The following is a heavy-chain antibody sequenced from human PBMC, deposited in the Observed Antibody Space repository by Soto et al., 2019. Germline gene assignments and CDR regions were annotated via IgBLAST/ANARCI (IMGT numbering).Heavy chain of an antibody. V-gene: IGHV3-30-3*01. D-gene: IGHD3-22*01. J-gene: IGHJ4*02. Sequence: GGSLRLSCAASGFTFSSYAMHWVRQAPGKGLGWVAVISYDGSNKYYADSVKGRFTISRDNSKNTLYLQMNSLRAEDTAVYYCARLTHDSSGVDYWGQGTLVTVSS. CDR2: ISYDGSNK. CDR1: GFTFSSYA. CDR3: ARLTHDSSGVDY.